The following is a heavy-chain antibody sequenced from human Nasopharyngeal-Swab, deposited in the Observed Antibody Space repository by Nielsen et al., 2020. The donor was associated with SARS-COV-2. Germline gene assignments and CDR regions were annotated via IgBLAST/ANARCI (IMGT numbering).Heavy chain of an antibody. CDR3: SRLVGATDGDAFDI. CDR1: GYTFTSYG. D-gene: IGHD1-26*01. V-gene: IGHV1-18*04. CDR2: ISAYNGNT. J-gene: IGHJ3*02. Sequence: ASVKVSCNASGYTFTSYGISWVRQAPGQGLEWMGWISAYNGNTNYAQKLQGRVTMTTDTSTRTAYMELRSLRSDDTAVYYCSRLVGATDGDAFDIWGQGTMVTVSS.